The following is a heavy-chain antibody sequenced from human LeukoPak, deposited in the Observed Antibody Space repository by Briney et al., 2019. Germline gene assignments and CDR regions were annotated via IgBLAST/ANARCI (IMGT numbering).Heavy chain of an antibody. CDR1: GGSISSYY. J-gene: IGHJ4*02. V-gene: IGHV4-4*07. Sequence: SETLSLTCTVSGGSISSYYWSWIRQPAGKGLEWIGRIYSSGSTNYNPSLKSRVTMSVDTSKNQLSLKLSSVTAADTAVYYCARDLIVPVGMTGSGSYSTDYWGQGTLVTVSS. CDR2: IYSSGST. CDR3: ARDLIVPVGMTGSGSYSTDY. D-gene: IGHD3-10*01.